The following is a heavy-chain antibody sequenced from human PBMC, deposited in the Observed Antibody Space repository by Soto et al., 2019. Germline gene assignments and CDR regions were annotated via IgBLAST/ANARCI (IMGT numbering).Heavy chain of an antibody. Sequence: SETLSLTCTVSGGSITSSSYSWSWIRQSPGEGLEWIGHIYSSGSAYYNPSLMSRVTMSMDTSKNQFSLNLNSVTVADTAVYFCARELRGYSYGPGEVYWGRGNLVT. CDR2: IYSSGSA. D-gene: IGHD5-18*01. J-gene: IGHJ4*02. CDR1: GGSITSSSYS. V-gene: IGHV4-30-4*01. CDR3: ARELRGYSYGPGEVY.